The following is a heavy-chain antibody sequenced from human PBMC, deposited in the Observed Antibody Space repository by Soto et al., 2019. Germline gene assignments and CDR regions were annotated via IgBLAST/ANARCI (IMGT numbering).Heavy chain of an antibody. Sequence: SVKVSCKASGFTFTTSAMQWVRQARGQRLEWIGWIVVGSGHTNYAQKFQERVTMTKDMSTSTAYMELSSLRSEDTAVYYCAADSRYCSGGNCEDYWGQGTLVTVSS. CDR1: GFTFTTSA. V-gene: IGHV1-58*02. CDR2: IVVGSGHT. J-gene: IGHJ4*02. D-gene: IGHD2-15*01. CDR3: AADSRYCSGGNCEDY.